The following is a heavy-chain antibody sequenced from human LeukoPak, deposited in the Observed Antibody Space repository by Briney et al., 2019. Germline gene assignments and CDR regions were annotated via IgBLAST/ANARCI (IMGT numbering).Heavy chain of an antibody. D-gene: IGHD6-13*01. V-gene: IGHV4-34*01. CDR2: INHSGST. CDR1: GGSFSGYY. J-gene: IGHJ5*02. Sequence: SETLSLTCAVYGGSFSGYYWSWIRQPPGKGLEWIGEINHSGSTNYNPSLKSRVTISVDKSKNQFSLRLSSVTAADTAMYYCARHGPLVGAAAGRVWFDPWGQGTLVTVSS. CDR3: ARHGPLVGAAAGRVWFDP.